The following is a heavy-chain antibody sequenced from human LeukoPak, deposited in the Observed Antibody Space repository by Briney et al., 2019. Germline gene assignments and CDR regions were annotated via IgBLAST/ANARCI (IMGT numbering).Heavy chain of an antibody. D-gene: IGHD6-13*01. J-gene: IGHJ5*02. CDR1: GDSVSSNSAA. V-gene: IGHV6-1*01. Sequence: KASQILSLTCAISGDSVSSNSAAWNWFRQSPSRGLEWLGRTYYRSKWNNEYAVSVKRRITISADTSKNQFSLQLISVTPEDTAVYYCARGRRGSSWMRFDPWGQGTLVTVSS. CDR2: TYYRSKWNN. CDR3: ARGRRGSSWMRFDP.